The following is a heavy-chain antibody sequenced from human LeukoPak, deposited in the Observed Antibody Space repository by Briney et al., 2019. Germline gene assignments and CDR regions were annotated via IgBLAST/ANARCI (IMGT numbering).Heavy chain of an antibody. J-gene: IGHJ4*02. CDR2: IVSDGSST. Sequence: GGSPRLSCAASGFTSSSYWMHWVRQAPGKGLVWVSRIVSDGSSTSNADSVKGRFTISRDNAKNTLYLQMNSLRAEDTAVYYCARGTGLIDYWGQGTLVTVSS. CDR1: GFTSSSYW. V-gene: IGHV3-74*01. D-gene: IGHD2-8*02. CDR3: ARGTGLIDY.